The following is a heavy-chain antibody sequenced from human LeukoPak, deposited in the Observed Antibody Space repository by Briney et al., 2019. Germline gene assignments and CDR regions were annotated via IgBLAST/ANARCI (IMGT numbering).Heavy chain of an antibody. Sequence: SVKVSCKASGRTFSSYAINWVRQAPGQGLEWMGEIIPIFSSANYAQKFQGRVTIIADESTNTAYMELSSLRSEDTAVYYCARVRGSFDPWGQGTLVTVSS. V-gene: IGHV1-69*13. CDR2: IIPIFSSA. J-gene: IGHJ5*02. CDR1: GRTFSSYA. D-gene: IGHD6-25*01. CDR3: ARVRGSFDP.